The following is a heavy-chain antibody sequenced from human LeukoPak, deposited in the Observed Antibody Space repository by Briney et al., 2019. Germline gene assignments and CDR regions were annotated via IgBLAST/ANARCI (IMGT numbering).Heavy chain of an antibody. Sequence: GESLKISCQGSGYIFSSYWIGWVRQLPGKGLEWMGIIYPGDSDTRYSPSFQGQVTISADKSISTAFLQWSSLKASDTAIYYCARRTGYSNFDYWGQGVLVTVSS. CDR1: GYIFSSYW. CDR2: IYPGDSDT. D-gene: IGHD5-24*01. V-gene: IGHV5-51*01. J-gene: IGHJ4*02. CDR3: ARRTGYSNFDY.